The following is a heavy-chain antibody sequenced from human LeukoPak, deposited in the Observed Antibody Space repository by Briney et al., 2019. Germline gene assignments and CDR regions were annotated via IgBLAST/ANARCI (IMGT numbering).Heavy chain of an antibody. CDR3: ARSQTGSSSWYYFDY. CDR1: GFDFTLYE. CDR2: ISSSGSTI. D-gene: IGHD6-13*01. V-gene: IGHV3-48*03. Sequence: GGSLRLSCAASGFDFTLYEMNWVRQAPGKGLEWVSYISSSGSTIYYADSVKGRFTISRDNAKNSLYLQMNSLRAEDTAVYYCARSQTGSSSWYYFDYWGQGTLVTVSS. J-gene: IGHJ4*02.